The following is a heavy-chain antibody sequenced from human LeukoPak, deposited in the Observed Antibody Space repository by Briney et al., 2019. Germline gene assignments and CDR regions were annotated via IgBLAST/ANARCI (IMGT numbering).Heavy chain of an antibody. CDR1: GYSISSGYY. J-gene: IGHJ3*02. V-gene: IGHV4-61*02. CDR3: ARESEWQEGAFDI. CDR2: IYTSGST. D-gene: IGHD3-3*01. Sequence: SETLSLTCTVSGYSISSGYYWGWIRQPAGKGLEWIGRIYTSGSTNYNPSLKSRVTISVDTSKNQISLKLSSVTAADTAVYYCARESEWQEGAFDIWGQGTMVTVSS.